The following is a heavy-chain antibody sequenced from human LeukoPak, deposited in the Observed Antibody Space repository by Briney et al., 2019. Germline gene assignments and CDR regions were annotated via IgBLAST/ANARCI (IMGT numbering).Heavy chain of an antibody. CDR3: ATTTIRLGY. J-gene: IGHJ4*02. Sequence: PSETLSLTCAVSGGSISSNSYYWGWIRQPPGKGLEWIGSIYYSGSTYYNPSLKSRVTISVDTSNNQFSLKLSSVTAADTAVYYCATTTIRLGYWGQGTLVTVSS. V-gene: IGHV4-39*07. D-gene: IGHD1-26*01. CDR1: GGSISSNSYY. CDR2: IYYSGST.